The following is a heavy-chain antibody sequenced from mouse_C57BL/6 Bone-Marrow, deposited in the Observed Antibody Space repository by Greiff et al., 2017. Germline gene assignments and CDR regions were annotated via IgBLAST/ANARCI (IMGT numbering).Heavy chain of an antibody. J-gene: IGHJ3*01. V-gene: IGHV1-47*01. CDR3: ALGRSNRGFAY. D-gene: IGHD3-1*01. CDR1: GYTFTTYP. CDR2: FHPYNDDT. Sequence: VKLVESGAELVKPGASVKMSCKASGYTFTTYPIEWMKQNHGKSLEWIGNFHPYNDDTKYNEKFKGKATLTVEKSSSTVYLELSRLTSDDSAVYYCALGRSNRGFAYWGQGTLVTVSA.